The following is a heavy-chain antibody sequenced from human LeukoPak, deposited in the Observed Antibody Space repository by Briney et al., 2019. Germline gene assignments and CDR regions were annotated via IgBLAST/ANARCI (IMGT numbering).Heavy chain of an antibody. CDR2: INPNSGGT. CDR1: GYTFSGYY. J-gene: IGHJ5*02. CDR3: ARETGAGTAHDWFDP. Sequence: GASVKVSCKASGYTFSGYYMHWVRQAPGQGLEWMGWINPNSGGTNYAQKFQGRVTMTRDTSISTAYMELSRLRSDDTAVYYCARETGAGTAHDWFDPWGQGTLVTVSS. V-gene: IGHV1-2*02. D-gene: IGHD1-1*01.